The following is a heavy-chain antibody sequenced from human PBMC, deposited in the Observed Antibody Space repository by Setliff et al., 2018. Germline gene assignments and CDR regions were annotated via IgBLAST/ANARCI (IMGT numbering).Heavy chain of an antibody. D-gene: IGHD1-26*01. V-gene: IGHV4-59*01. CDR3: ARWGENSGRPDWRAFDI. Sequence: SETLSLTCTVSGGSINNYHWNWIRQPPGKGLEWIGYVGYNGNTNYNPSLNSRVTMSIDTSKNQFSLKLTSESAADTAVYYCARWGENSGRPDWRAFDIWGQGTMVTVSS. CDR1: GGSINNYH. J-gene: IGHJ3*02. CDR2: VGYNGNT.